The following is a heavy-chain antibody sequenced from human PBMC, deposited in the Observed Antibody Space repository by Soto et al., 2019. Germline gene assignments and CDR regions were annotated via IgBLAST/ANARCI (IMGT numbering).Heavy chain of an antibody. D-gene: IGHD3-9*01. CDR2: ISANGAAT. CDR3: VRGVDIP. CDR1: GFTFSSHN. Sequence: GGSLRLSCSGSGFTFSSHNMHWVRQAPGKGLESVSAISANGAATYYTDSTKGRFTISRDNSKNMVFLQMSSLRVEDTAVYYCVRGVDIPWGQGSMVTVYS. V-gene: IGHV3-64D*09. J-gene: IGHJ5*02.